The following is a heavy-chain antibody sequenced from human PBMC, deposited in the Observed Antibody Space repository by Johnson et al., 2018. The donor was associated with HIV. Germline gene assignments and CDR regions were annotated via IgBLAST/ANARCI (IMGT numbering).Heavy chain of an antibody. CDR2: ISYDGSTE. J-gene: IGHJ3*02. V-gene: IGHV3-30*03. Sequence: QMLLVESGGGVVQPGRSLRLSCAASGFTFTNYGMHWVRQAPDQGLEWVAVISYDGSTEHYTDSVGGRFNISRDNSKNTLHLQMNSLRAEDTAVYYSARDDAFDIWGPGTMVTVSS. CDR3: ARDDAFDI. CDR1: GFTFTNYG.